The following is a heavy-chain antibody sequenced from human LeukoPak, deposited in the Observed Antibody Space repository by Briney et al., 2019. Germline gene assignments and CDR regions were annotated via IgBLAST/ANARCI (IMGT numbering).Heavy chain of an antibody. D-gene: IGHD4-17*01. Sequence: PSETLSLTCTVPGGSISSSSYYWGWIRQPPGKGLEWIGSIYYSGSTYYNPSLKSRVTISVDTSKNQFSLKLSSVTAADTAVYYCASPTTVTTSAYRAFDIWGQGTMVTVSA. CDR1: GGSISSSSYY. CDR3: ASPTTVTTSAYRAFDI. CDR2: IYYSGST. J-gene: IGHJ3*02. V-gene: IGHV4-39*01.